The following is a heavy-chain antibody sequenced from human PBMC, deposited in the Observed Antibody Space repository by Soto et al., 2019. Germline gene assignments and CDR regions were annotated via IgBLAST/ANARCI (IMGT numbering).Heavy chain of an antibody. CDR3: ARVKIAARQFITYYYCGLDV. CDR1: GGTFSSYA. Sequence: QVQLVQSGAEVKKPGSSVKVSCKASGGTFSSYAISWVRQAPGQGLEWMGGIIPIFGTANYAQKFQGRVTITADESTSTAYMELGSLRSEDTAVYYCARVKIAARQFITYYYCGLDVWGQGTTVTVSS. V-gene: IGHV1-69*01. D-gene: IGHD6-6*01. CDR2: IIPIFGTA. J-gene: IGHJ6*02.